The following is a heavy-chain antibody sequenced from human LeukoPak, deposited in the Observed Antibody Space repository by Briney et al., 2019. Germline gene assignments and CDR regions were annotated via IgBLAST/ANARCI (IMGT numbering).Heavy chain of an antibody. Sequence: GGSLRLSCAASGFTFSTYGMNWVRQAPGKGLEWVSSISTSSSYIYYADSVKGRFTISRDNAKKFLYLQMSGLRAEDTAVYYCARDGSGWNNWFDPWGQGTLVTVSS. D-gene: IGHD6-19*01. J-gene: IGHJ5*02. CDR2: ISTSSSYI. V-gene: IGHV3-21*01. CDR3: ARDGSGWNNWFDP. CDR1: GFTFSTYG.